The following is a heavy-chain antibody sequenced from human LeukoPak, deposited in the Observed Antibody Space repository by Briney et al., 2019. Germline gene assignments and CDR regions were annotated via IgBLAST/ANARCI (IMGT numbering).Heavy chain of an antibody. V-gene: IGHV1-2*02. CDR2: FNPNSGGT. CDR1: GYTFTGYY. CDR3: ARGRGYSYGYEYYFDY. J-gene: IGHJ4*02. D-gene: IGHD5-18*01. Sequence: ASVKVSCKAPGYTFTGYYMHWVRQAPGQGLEWMGWFNPNSGGTNYAQKFQGRVTMTRDTSISTAYMELSRLRSDDTAVYYCARGRGYSYGYEYYFDYWGQGTLVTVSS.